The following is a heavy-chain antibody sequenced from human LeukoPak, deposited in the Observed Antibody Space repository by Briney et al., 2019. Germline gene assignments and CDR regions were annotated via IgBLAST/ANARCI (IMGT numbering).Heavy chain of an antibody. D-gene: IGHD3-10*01. V-gene: IGHV4-34*01. CDR3: ARGFATMVRGVVLDF. CDR2: IYHSGST. J-gene: IGHJ4*02. CDR1: SGSFSGYY. Sequence: SETLSLTCAVYSGSFSGYYWSWIRQPPGKGLEWIGEIYHSGSTNYNPSLKSRVTISVDTSKNQFSLKLNSVTAADTAVYYCARGFATMVRGVVLDFWGQGTLVTVSP.